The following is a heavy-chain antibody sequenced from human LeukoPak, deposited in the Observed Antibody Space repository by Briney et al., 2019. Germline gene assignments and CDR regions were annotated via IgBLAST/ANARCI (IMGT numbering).Heavy chain of an antibody. Sequence: SETLSLTCAVYGGSFSGYYWSWIRQPPGKGLEWIEEINHSGSTNYNPSLKSRVTISVDTSKNQFSLKLSSVTAADTAVYYCARVRVVVAATGLNWFDPWGQGTLVTVSS. V-gene: IGHV4-34*01. CDR2: INHSGST. CDR3: ARVRVVVAATGLNWFDP. J-gene: IGHJ5*02. CDR1: GGSFSGYY. D-gene: IGHD2-15*01.